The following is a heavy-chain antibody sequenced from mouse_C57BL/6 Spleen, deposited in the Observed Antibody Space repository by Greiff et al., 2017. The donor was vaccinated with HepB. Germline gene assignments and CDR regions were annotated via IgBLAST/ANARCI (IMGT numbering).Heavy chain of an antibody. Sequence: VQLKESGPELVKPGASVKISCKASGYAFSSSWMNWVKQRPGKGLEWIGRIYPGDGDTNYNGKFKGKATLTADKSSSTAYMQLSSLTSEDSAVYFCARSALTTVVEDYFDYWGQGTTLTVSS. D-gene: IGHD1-1*01. CDR3: ARSALTTVVEDYFDY. J-gene: IGHJ2*01. CDR2: IYPGDGDT. CDR1: GYAFSSSW. V-gene: IGHV1-82*01.